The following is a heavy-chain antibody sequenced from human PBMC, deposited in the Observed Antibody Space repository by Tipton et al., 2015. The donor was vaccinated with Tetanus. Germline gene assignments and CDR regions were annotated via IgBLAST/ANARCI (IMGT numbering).Heavy chain of an antibody. CDR1: GGSISSYY. J-gene: IGHJ3*02. CDR2: IYYSGST. Sequence: TLSLTCTVSGGSISSYYWSWIRQPPGKGLEWIGYIYYSGSTNYNPSLKSRVTISVDTSKNQFSLKLSSVTAADTAVYYCARGGRSGATRENAFDIWGQGTMVTVSS. CDR3: ARGGRSGATRENAFDI. V-gene: IGHV4-59*12. D-gene: IGHD1-26*01.